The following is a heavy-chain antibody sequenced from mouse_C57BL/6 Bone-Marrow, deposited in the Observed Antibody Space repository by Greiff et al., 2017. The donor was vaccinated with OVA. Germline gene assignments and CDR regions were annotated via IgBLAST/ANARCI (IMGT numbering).Heavy chain of an antibody. CDR3: TTWGWGAWCDC. J-gene: IGHJ3*01. D-gene: IGHD3-3*01. V-gene: IGHV14-4*01. CDR1: GFNIKDDY. CDR2: IDPENGDT. Sequence: VQLQQSGAELVRPGASVKLSCTASGFNIKDDYMHWVKQRPEQGLEWIGWIDPENGDTEYASKFQGKATITADTSSNTAYLQLSRLTSEDTAVYYCTTWGWGAWCDCGGQGTLVTVSA.